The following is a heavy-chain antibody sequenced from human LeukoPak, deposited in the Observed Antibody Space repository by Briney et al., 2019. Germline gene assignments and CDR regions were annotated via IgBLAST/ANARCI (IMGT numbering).Heavy chain of an antibody. CDR2: INSDGSST. CDR3: AKGFRRVQLERREYYFDY. V-gene: IGHV3-74*01. J-gene: IGHJ4*02. D-gene: IGHD1-1*01. CDR1: GFTFSSYW. Sequence: GGSLRLSCAASGFTFSSYWMHWVRQAPGKGLVWVSRINSDGSSTSYADSVKGRFTISRDNAKNTLYLQMNSLRAEDTAVYYCAKGFRRVQLERREYYFDYWGQGTLVTVSS.